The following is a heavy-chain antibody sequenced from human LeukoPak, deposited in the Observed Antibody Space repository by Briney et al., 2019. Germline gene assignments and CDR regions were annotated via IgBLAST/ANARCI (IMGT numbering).Heavy chain of an antibody. D-gene: IGHD3-3*01. J-gene: IGHJ4*02. CDR2: ISGSGGST. CDR3: AKDITIFGVVIIAFAY. Sequence: AISGSGGSTYYADSVKGRFTISRDNSKNTLYLQMNSLRAEDTAVYYCAKDITIFGVVIIAFAYWGQGTLVTVSS. V-gene: IGHV3-23*01.